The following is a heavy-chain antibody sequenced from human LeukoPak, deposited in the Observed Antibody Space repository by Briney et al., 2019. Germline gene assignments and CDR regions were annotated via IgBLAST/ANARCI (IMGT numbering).Heavy chain of an antibody. CDR2: IYYSGST. J-gene: IGHJ3*02. CDR1: AGSVSSYY. Sequence: SETLSLTCTVYAGSVSSYYWSWIRQPPGKGLEWIGYIYYSGSTNYNPSLKSRVTISVDTSKNQFSLKLSSVTAADTAVYYCARRIVGASDAFDIWGQGTMVTVSS. V-gene: IGHV4-59*02. D-gene: IGHD1-26*01. CDR3: ARRIVGASDAFDI.